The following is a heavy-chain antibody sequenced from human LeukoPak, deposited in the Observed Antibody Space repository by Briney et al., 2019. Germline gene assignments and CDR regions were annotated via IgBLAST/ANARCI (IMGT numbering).Heavy chain of an antibody. D-gene: IGHD3-10*01. CDR2: ISYDGSNK. CDR1: GFTFSSYG. J-gene: IGHJ4*02. CDR3: ARPTYYSGSGSYSFDY. V-gene: IGHV3-30*03. Sequence: GRSLRLSCAASGFTFSSYGMHWVRQAPGKGLEWVAVISYDGSNKYYADSVKGRFTISRDNSKNTLYLQMNSLRVEDTAVYYCARPTYYSGSGSYSFDYWGQGTLVTVSS.